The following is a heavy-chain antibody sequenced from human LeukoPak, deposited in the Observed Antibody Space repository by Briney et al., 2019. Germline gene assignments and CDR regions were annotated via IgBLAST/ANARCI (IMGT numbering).Heavy chain of an antibody. Sequence: GESLQISCEGSGSIFTSYWIGWGRQLHGKGVEWMGIIYPGDSDTRYSPSFQGQVTISADKSISTAYLQWSSLKASDTAMYYCARHGTYYDSSGYYFAFDIWGQGTMVTVSS. J-gene: IGHJ3*02. CDR1: GSIFTSYW. V-gene: IGHV5-51*01. CDR3: ARHGTYYDSSGYYFAFDI. CDR2: IYPGDSDT. D-gene: IGHD3-22*01.